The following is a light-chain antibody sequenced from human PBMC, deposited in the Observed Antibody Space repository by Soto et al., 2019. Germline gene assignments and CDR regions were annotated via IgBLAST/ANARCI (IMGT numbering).Light chain of an antibody. CDR1: QSVRTY. CDR3: QQYGSSPPT. J-gene: IGKJ1*01. CDR2: DAS. V-gene: IGKV3-20*01. Sequence: EIVLTQSPVTLSLSPGERATLSCRASQSVRTYLAWYQVKPGHAPSLLIYDASRSASGVPARFSGSGSGTDFTLTINRLEPEEFALYYCQQYGSSPPTFGQGTKVDIK.